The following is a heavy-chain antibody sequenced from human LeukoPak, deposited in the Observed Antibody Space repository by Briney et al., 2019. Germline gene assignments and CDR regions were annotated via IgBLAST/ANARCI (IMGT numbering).Heavy chain of an antibody. CDR2: IYHSGST. D-gene: IGHD4-23*01. CDR1: GYSISSGYY. Sequence: SETLSLTCTVSGYSISSGYYWGWIRQPPGKGLEWIGSIYHSGSTYYNPSLKSRVTISVDTSKNQFSLKLSSVTAADTAVYYCARVYGGNFRYRDAFDIWGQGTMVTVSS. J-gene: IGHJ3*02. V-gene: IGHV4-38-2*02. CDR3: ARVYGGNFRYRDAFDI.